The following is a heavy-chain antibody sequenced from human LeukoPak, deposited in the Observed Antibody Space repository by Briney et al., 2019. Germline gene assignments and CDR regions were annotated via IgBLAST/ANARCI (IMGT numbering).Heavy chain of an antibody. CDR1: GFTFSKAW. D-gene: IGHD6-6*01. CDR3: ARDHGSSSVYYYYGMDV. CDR2: INSDGSST. V-gene: IGHV3-74*01. Sequence: GGSLRLSCAASGFTFSKAWMSWVRQAPGKGLVWVSRINSDGSSTSYADSVKGRFTISRDNAKNTLYLQMNSLRAEDTAVYYCARDHGSSSVYYYYGMDVWGQGTTVTVSS. J-gene: IGHJ6*02.